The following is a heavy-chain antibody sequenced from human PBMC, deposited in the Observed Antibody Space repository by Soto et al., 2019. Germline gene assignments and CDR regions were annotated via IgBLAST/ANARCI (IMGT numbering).Heavy chain of an antibody. CDR1: GDSFTSNG. D-gene: IGHD3-16*01. Sequence: GESLNISCQGSGDSFTSNGIGGVRKMPGKGLEWMWIINPADSDIKYSPSFQSHVTISADKSIGTAYLQWSSLKASDTAMYYCARHQRDDASRKIDCWGQGTLVTVSS. CDR2: INPADSDI. V-gene: IGHV5-51*01. J-gene: IGHJ4*02. CDR3: ARHQRDDASRKIDC.